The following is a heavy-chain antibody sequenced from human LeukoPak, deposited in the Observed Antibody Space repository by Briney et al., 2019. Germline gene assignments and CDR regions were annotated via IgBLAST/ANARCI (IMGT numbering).Heavy chain of an antibody. CDR3: ARSPRWTFFDY. J-gene: IGHJ4*02. CDR2: IYPDDSDI. CDR1: GYSFTSYW. V-gene: IGHV5-51*01. D-gene: IGHD1-1*01. Sequence: GESLKISCKGSGYSFTSYWIGWVRQIPGKGLEWMAIIYPDDSDIKYSPSFQGQVTISADKSISTAYLQWSSLKASDTAIYYCARSPRWTFFDYWGQGTLVTVCS.